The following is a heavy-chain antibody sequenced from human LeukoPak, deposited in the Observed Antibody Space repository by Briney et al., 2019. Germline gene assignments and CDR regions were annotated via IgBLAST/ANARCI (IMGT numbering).Heavy chain of an antibody. CDR3: AKGGPYKNYFDY. J-gene: IGHJ4*02. CDR2: ISGSGGST. Sequence: GGSLRLSCAASGFTFTSYAMSWVRQAPGKGLEGVPAISGSGGSTYYADSVKGRFTISRDNSKNTLYLKMNSLRAEDTAVYYCAKGGPYKNYFDYWGQGTLVTVSS. V-gene: IGHV3-23*01. CDR1: GFTFTSYA. D-gene: IGHD1-14*01.